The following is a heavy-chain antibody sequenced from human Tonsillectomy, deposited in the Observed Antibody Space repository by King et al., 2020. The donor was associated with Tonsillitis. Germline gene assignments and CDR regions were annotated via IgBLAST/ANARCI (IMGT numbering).Heavy chain of an antibody. J-gene: IGHJ3*01. D-gene: IGHD6-13*01. CDR3: ARGVAAAGTADAFDV. Sequence: QLVQSGAEVKKPGSSVKVSCKASGGTFSSYAISWVRQAPGQGLEWMGGIIPILGTANYAQKFQGRVTFTADESTSTAYMELSSLRSDDTAVYYCARGVAAAGTADAFDVWGHGTMVSVSS. CDR1: GGTFSSYA. V-gene: IGHV1-69*11. CDR2: IIPILGTA.